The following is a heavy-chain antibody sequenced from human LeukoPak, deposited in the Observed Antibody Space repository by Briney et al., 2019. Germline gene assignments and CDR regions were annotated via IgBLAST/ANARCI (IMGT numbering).Heavy chain of an antibody. V-gene: IGHV3-11*01. J-gene: IGHJ6*03. CDR1: GFTFSDYY. CDR2: ISGRGSSF. D-gene: IGHD3-10*01. Sequence: GGSLRLSCVASGFTFSDYYINWIRQAPGKGLEWISYISGRGSSFYYADSVKGRFTISRDNAKKSVYLQMDSLRADDTAVYYCARGSTYYLLDVWGKGTTVIVSS. CDR3: ARGSTYYLLDV.